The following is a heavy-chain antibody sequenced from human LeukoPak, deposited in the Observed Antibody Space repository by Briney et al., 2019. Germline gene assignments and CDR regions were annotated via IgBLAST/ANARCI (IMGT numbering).Heavy chain of an antibody. CDR1: GFTFTNTW. Sequence: GGSLRLSCAASGFTFTNTWMNWVRQAPGKGLEWVSGISWNSGSIGYADSVKGRFTISRDNAKNSLYLQMNSLRAEDTALYYCAKDMKWSSGWYAFDYWGQGTLVTVSS. V-gene: IGHV3-9*01. CDR2: ISWNSGSI. J-gene: IGHJ4*02. CDR3: AKDMKWSSGWYAFDY. D-gene: IGHD6-19*01.